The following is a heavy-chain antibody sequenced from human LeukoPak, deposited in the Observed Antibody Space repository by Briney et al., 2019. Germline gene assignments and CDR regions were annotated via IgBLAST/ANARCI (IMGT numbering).Heavy chain of an antibody. J-gene: IGHJ5*02. CDR3: ARYNWNDYWFDP. D-gene: IGHD1-1*01. V-gene: IGHV4-34*01. CDR2: INHSGST. Sequence: SETLSLTCAVYGGSFSGYYWSWIRQPPGKGLEWIGEINHSGSTNYNPSLKSRVTTSVDTSKNQFSLKLSSVTAADTAVYYCARYNWNDYWFDPWGQGTLVTVSS. CDR1: GGSFSGYY.